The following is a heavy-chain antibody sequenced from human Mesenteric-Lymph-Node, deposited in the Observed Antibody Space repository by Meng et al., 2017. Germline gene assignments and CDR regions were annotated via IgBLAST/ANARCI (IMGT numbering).Heavy chain of an antibody. J-gene: IGHJ4*02. CDR2: VTGSGGIV. D-gene: IGHD2/OR15-2a*01. Sequence: GGSLRLSCAASGFTFSSYAVSWVRQAPGTGLEWLSAVTGSGGIVYYADSVKGRFTSSRDNSKNTLYLQMNSLRADDTAVYYCARAYTTSLEYWGPGTLVTVSS. CDR3: ARAYTTSLEY. V-gene: IGHV3-23*01. CDR1: GFTFSSYA.